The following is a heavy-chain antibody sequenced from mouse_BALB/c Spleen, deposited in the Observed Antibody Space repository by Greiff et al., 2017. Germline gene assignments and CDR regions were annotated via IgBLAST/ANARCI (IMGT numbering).Heavy chain of an antibody. CDR3: ARSNGNYSAWFAY. Sequence: EVQGVESGGGLVQPGGSRKLSCAASGFTFSSFGMHWVRQAPEKGLEWVAYISSGSSTIYYADTVKGRFTISRDNPKNTLFLQMTSLRSEDTAMYYCARSNGNYSAWFAYWGQGTLVTVSA. CDR1: GFTFSSFG. D-gene: IGHD2-1*01. V-gene: IGHV5-17*02. CDR2: ISSGSSTI. J-gene: IGHJ3*01.